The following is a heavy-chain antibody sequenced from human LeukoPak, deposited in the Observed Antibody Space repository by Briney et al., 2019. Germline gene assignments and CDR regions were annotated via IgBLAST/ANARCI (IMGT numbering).Heavy chain of an antibody. CDR2: ISSSSSYI. D-gene: IGHD2-2*01. J-gene: IGHJ4*02. CDR3: ARDRLRGIVVVPAANDY. V-gene: IGHV3-21*01. Sequence: GGSLRLSCAASGFTFSSYSMNWVRQAPGRGLEWVSSISSSSSYIYYADSVKGRFTISRDNAKNSLYLQMNSLRAEDTAVYYCARDRLRGIVVVPAANDYRGQGTLVTVSS. CDR1: GFTFSSYS.